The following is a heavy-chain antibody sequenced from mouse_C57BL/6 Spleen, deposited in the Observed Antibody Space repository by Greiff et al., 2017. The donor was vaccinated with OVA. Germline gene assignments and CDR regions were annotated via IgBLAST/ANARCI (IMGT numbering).Heavy chain of an antibody. V-gene: IGHV1-9*01. CDR3: ARGGYYDYDGGYYAMDY. J-gene: IGHJ4*01. D-gene: IGHD2-4*01. Sequence: VQLQQSGAELMKPGASVKLSCKATGYTFTGYWIEWVKQRPGHGLEWIGEILPGSGSTNYNEKFKGKATFTADTSSNTAYMQLSSLTTEDSAIYYCARGGYYDYDGGYYAMDYWGQGTSVTVSS. CDR1: GYTFTGYW. CDR2: ILPGSGST.